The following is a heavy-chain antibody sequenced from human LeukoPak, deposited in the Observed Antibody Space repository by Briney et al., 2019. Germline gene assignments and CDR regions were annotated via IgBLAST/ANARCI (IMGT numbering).Heavy chain of an antibody. CDR3: ARDPAYGALDY. CDR1: GFTISGSW. V-gene: IGHV3-7*01. Sequence: PGGSLRLSCVASGFTISGSWMTWVRQAPGRGLQWLGYISPDGNLKSYVDSVKGRFTISRDNARNSVYLQISSLRVEDTSVYYCARDPAYGALDYWGQGTLVAVSS. CDR2: ISPDGNLK. J-gene: IGHJ4*02. D-gene: IGHD4-17*01.